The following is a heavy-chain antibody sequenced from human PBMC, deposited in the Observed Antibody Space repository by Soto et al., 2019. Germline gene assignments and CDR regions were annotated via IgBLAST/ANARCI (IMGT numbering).Heavy chain of an antibody. J-gene: IGHJ6*02. CDR2: INHSGST. V-gene: IGHV4-34*01. CDR3: ARTALYCSSTSCYHYYYYGMDV. D-gene: IGHD2-2*01. Sequence: SETQSLTCAVYGGSFSGYYWSWIRQPPGKGLEWIGEINHSGSTNYNPSLKSRVTISVDTSKNQFSLKLSSVTAADTAVYYCARTALYCSSTSCYHYYYYGMDVWGQGTTVTVSS. CDR1: GGSFSGYY.